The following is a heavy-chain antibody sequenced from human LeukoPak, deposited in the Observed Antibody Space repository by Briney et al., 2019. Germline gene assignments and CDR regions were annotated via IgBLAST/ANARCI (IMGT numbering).Heavy chain of an antibody. V-gene: IGHV3-15*01. D-gene: IGHD3-22*01. CDR3: TTAVRDSSPWRGH. CDR1: GFTFSNAW. Sequence: PGGSLRLSCAASGFTFSNAWVSWVRQAAGKGLEWVGRIKSKTDGETTDYGGPVKGRFTIARDDSKDTLYLQMNSLKSDDTAVYYCTTAVRDSSPWRGHWGQGTLVTVSS. CDR2: IKSKTDGETT. J-gene: IGHJ1*01.